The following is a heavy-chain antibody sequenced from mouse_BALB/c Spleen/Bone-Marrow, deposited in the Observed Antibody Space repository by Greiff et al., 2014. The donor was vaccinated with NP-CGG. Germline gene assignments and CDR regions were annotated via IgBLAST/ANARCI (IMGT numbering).Heavy chain of an antibody. CDR3: GREIYYGNPDY. CDR1: GYSFTGYF. CDR2: INPYNGDT. Sequence: EVKLQESGPELVKPGASVKISCKASGYSFTGYFMNWVKQSHGKSLEWIGRINPYNGDTFYNQKFKGKATLTVDKSSSTAHMELLSLTSGDSAVYYCGREIYYGNPDYWGQGTTLTVSS. D-gene: IGHD2-1*01. V-gene: IGHV1-37*01. J-gene: IGHJ2*01.